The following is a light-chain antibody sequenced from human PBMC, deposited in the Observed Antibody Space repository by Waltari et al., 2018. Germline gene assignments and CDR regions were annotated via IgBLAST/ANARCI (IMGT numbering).Light chain of an antibody. CDR2: NNN. Sequence: QSVLTQAPSASGTPGQRVTISCLGRSSNIGSHYVNWYQQLPGTAPKLLIYNNNQRPSGVPDRFSGSKSGTSASLAISGLQSADEADYYCSAWDDSLNAWVFGGGARLTVL. CDR1: SSNIGSHY. J-gene: IGLJ3*02. CDR3: SAWDDSLNAWV. V-gene: IGLV1-44*01.